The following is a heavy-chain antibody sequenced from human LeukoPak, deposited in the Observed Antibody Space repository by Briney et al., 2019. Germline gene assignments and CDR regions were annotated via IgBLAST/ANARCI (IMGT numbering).Heavy chain of an antibody. D-gene: IGHD1-26*01. CDR1: GFTFDDYA. V-gene: IGHV3-9*01. Sequence: PGRSLRLSCAASGFTFDDYAMHWVRQAPGKGLEWVSGISWNSGSIGYADSVKGRFTISRDNAKNSPYLQMNSLRAEGTALYYCAKAGGSPGAFDIWGQGTMVTVSS. J-gene: IGHJ3*02. CDR3: AKAGGSPGAFDI. CDR2: ISWNSGSI.